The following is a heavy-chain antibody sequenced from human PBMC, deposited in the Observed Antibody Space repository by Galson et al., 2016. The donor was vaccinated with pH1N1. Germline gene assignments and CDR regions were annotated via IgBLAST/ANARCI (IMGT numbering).Heavy chain of an antibody. CDR3: ARNCSSSSCHVDY. CDR1: GYTFACYA. J-gene: IGHJ4*02. Sequence: SVKVSCKASGYTFACYAMNWVRQAPGQGPEWMGWINTNTGNPTYAQGFTGRSVFSLDTSVSTAYLQISSLKAEDTAVYYCARNCSSSSCHVDYWGQGTLVTVSS. V-gene: IGHV7-4-1*02. CDR2: INTNTGNP. D-gene: IGHD2-2*01.